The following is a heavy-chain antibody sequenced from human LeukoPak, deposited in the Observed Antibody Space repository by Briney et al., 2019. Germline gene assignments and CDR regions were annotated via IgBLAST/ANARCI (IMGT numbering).Heavy chain of an antibody. Sequence: GGSLRLSCAASGFTFSRYTVNWVRQAPGKGLEWVSTISDTSTYIYYADSVKGRFTISRDNAKNSLYLQMNSLRAEDTAVYYCARDPDRYSSGWYFDPWGQGTLVTVSS. V-gene: IGHV3-21*01. J-gene: IGHJ5*02. D-gene: IGHD6-19*01. CDR3: ARDPDRYSSGWYFDP. CDR1: GFTFSRYT. CDR2: ISDTSTYI.